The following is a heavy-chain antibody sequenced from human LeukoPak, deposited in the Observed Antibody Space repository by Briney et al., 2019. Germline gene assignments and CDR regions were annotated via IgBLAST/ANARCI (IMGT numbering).Heavy chain of an antibody. CDR3: AKSGSDSSGYYSIHH. Sequence: GGSLRLSCVAPGFTFSKYAMTWVRQAPGKWLEWVSGISGSGDRTYYADSVKGRFTISRDNSKNTLYLQMNSLKKAEDTAVYYCAKSGSDSSGYYSIHHWGQGTLVTVSS. CDR1: GFTFSKYA. J-gene: IGHJ1*01. CDR2: ISGSGDRT. V-gene: IGHV3-23*01. D-gene: IGHD3-22*01.